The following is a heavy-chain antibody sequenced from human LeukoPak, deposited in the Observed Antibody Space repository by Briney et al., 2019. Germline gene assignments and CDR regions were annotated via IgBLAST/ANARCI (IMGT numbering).Heavy chain of an antibody. CDR2: INPNSGGT. J-gene: IGHJ5*01. CDR3: ASDSELRYFDWLSYDS. Sequence: GASVKVSCKASGYAFTGYYMHWVRQAPGQGLEWMGWINPNSGGTKYAQKFQGRVTMTRDTSISTGYLELSRLKYDDTAVYYCASDSELRYFDWLSYDSWGQGTLVTVSS. CDR1: GYAFTGYY. V-gene: IGHV1-2*02. D-gene: IGHD3-9*01.